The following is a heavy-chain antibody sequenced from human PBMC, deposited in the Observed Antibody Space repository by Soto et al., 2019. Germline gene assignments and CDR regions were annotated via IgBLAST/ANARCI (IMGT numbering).Heavy chain of an antibody. J-gene: IGHJ5*02. Sequence: ASVKVSCKASGYTFTSYGISWVRQAPGQGLEWMGWISAYNGNTNYAQKLQGRVTMTTDTSTSTAYMELRSLRSDDTAVYYCARLDYDILTGHPKYNWFDPWGQGTLVTVSS. V-gene: IGHV1-18*01. D-gene: IGHD3-9*01. CDR3: ARLDYDILTGHPKYNWFDP. CDR1: GYTFTSYG. CDR2: ISAYNGNT.